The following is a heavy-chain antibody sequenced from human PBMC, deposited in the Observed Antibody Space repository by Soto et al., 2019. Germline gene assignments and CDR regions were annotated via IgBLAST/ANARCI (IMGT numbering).Heavy chain of an antibody. D-gene: IGHD2-2*01. J-gene: IGHJ5*02. Sequence: NPSETLSLTCTVSGGSISSYYWSWIRQPPGKGLEWIGYIYYSGSTNYNPSLKSRVTISVDTSKNQFSLKLSSVTAADTAVYYCARWGDIVVVPDAISPIWFDPWGQGTLVTVS. CDR3: ARWGDIVVVPDAISPIWFDP. CDR2: IYYSGST. CDR1: GGSISSYY. V-gene: IGHV4-59*08.